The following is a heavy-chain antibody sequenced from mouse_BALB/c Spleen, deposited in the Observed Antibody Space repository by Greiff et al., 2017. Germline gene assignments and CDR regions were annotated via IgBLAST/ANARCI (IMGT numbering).Heavy chain of an antibody. CDR2: IDPANGNT. J-gene: IGHJ2*01. Sequence: EVQLQQSGAELVKPGASVKLSCTASGFNIKDTYMHWVKQRPEQGLEWIGRIDPANGNTKYDPKFQGKATITADTSSNTAYLQLSSLTSEDTAVYYCASGGIYDGSRGDYWGQGTTRTVSS. CDR3: ASGGIYDGSRGDY. V-gene: IGHV14-3*02. D-gene: IGHD2-3*01. CDR1: GFNIKDTY.